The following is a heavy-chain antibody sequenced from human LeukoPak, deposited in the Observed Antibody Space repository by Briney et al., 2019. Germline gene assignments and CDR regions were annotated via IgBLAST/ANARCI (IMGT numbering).Heavy chain of an antibody. J-gene: IGHJ4*02. Sequence: PGGSLRLSCAASGFTFSSYSMNWVRQAPGKGLEWVSPISSSSSYIYYADSVKGRFTISRDNAKNSLYLQMNSLRAEDTAVYYCARSQRGPRVVAATLFLQGVDYWGQGTLVTVSS. CDR1: GFTFSSYS. D-gene: IGHD2-15*01. CDR3: ARSQRGPRVVAATLFLQGVDY. CDR2: ISSSSSYI. V-gene: IGHV3-21*01.